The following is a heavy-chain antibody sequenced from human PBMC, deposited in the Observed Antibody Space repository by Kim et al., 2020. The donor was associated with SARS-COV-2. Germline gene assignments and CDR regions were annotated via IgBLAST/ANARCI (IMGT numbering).Heavy chain of an antibody. CDR2: INPYNDKT. J-gene: IGHJ6*04. Sequence: ASVKVSCKASGYTVLNYGISWVRQAPGQGLEWMGWINPYNDKTTYAEKFQGRVTLTIDTSTRTVQMYLRSLRSDDTAVYYCAREGNCSGASWWGSKSKYSKSVKDLWSEGTAVNVSA. CDR1: GYTVLNYG. CDR3: AREGNCSGASWWGSKSKYSKSVKDL. V-gene: IGHV1-18*01. D-gene: IGHD2-15*01.